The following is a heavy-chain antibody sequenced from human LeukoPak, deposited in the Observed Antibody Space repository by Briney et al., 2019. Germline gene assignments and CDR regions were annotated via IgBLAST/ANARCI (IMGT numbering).Heavy chain of an antibody. CDR1: GFTFSSYS. J-gene: IGHJ6*02. CDR2: ISSSSSYI. D-gene: IGHD1-1*01. CDR3: ARDVQPSWGSDYYYYGMDV. V-gene: IGHV3-21*01. Sequence: GGSLRLSCAASGFTFSSYSMNWVRQAPGKGLEWVSSISSSSSYIYYADSVKGRFTISRDNAKNSLYLQMNSLRAEDTAVYYCARDVQPSWGSDYYYYGMDVWGQGITVTVSS.